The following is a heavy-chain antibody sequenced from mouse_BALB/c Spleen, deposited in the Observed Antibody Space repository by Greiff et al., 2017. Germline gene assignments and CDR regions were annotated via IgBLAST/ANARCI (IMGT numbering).Heavy chain of an antibody. J-gene: IGHJ4*01. Sequence: QVQLKQPGAELVKPGAPVKLSCKASGYTFTSYWMNWVKQRPGRGLEWIGRIDPSDSETHYNQKFKDKATLTVDKSSSTAYIQLSSLISEDSAVYYCARRIDYYNYAMDYWGQGTSVTVSS. V-gene: IGHV1-69*02. CDR3: ARRIDYYNYAMDY. CDR2: IDPSDSET. CDR1: GYTFTSYW. D-gene: IGHD2-12*01.